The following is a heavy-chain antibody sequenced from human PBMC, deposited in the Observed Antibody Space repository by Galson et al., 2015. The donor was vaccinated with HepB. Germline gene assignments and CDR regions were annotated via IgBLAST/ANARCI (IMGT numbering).Heavy chain of an antibody. CDR3: ARGERRDGYGGFDY. Sequence: SVKVSCKASGVTFSSYAISWVRQAPGNGLEWVGKIIPILGIAYYAQKFQGRVTITADKSTSTAYMELSSLRPEDTAVYYCARGERRDGYGGFDYWGQGTLVTVSS. J-gene: IGHJ4*02. CDR1: GVTFSSYA. CDR2: IIPILGIA. D-gene: IGHD5-24*01. V-gene: IGHV1-69*04.